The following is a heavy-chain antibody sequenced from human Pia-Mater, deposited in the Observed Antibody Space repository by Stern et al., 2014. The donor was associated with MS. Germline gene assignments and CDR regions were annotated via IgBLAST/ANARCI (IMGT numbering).Heavy chain of an antibody. V-gene: IGHV2-70*01. D-gene: IGHD4-11*01. CDR2: IDWDDDK. CDR1: GFSLSTSGMV. CDR3: ARTTTINKGEDY. Sequence: QVTLKESGPALVKPTQTLTLTCTFSGFSLSTSGMVVSWIRQPPGKALEWLALIDWDDDKPYSTSLKTRLNISKDTSKNQVVLKMTDMDPMDTATYYCARTTTINKGEDYWGQGTLVTVSS. J-gene: IGHJ4*02.